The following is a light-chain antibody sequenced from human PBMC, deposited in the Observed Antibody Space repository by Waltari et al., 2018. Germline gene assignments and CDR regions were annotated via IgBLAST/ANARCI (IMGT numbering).Light chain of an antibody. CDR1: QGISSY. V-gene: IGKV1-9*01. Sequence: DIQLTQSPSFLSASVGDRVTITCRASQGISSYLAWYQQKPGKVPKLLIYAASTLQSGVPSRFSGSGSGTGFTLTISSLQPEDFATYSCQQLNSYPLTFGGGTKVEIK. CDR3: QQLNSYPLT. J-gene: IGKJ4*01. CDR2: AAS.